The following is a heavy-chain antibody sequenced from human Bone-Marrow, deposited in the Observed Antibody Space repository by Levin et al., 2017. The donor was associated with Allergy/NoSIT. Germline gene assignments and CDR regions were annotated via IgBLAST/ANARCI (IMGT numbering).Heavy chain of an antibody. J-gene: IGHJ6*02. CDR1: GGTSSTYA. CDR3: ARLDYYYDVTYYSYGLDV. Sequence: ASVKVSCKASGGTSSTYALTWVRQAPGQGLQWMGGIIPLSSTPDYAQKFQDRLTISADESTKTAYMELSSLTSEDTAVYYCARLDYYYDVTYYSYGLDVWGQGTTVTVS. V-gene: IGHV1-69*13. CDR2: IIPLSSTP. D-gene: IGHD3-16*01.